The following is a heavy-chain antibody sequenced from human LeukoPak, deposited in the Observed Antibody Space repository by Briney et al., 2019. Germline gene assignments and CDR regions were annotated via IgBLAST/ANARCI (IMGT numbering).Heavy chain of an antibody. V-gene: IGHV3-23*01. CDR2: ISGSGGST. CDR3: ARVRGVIIPNRPYYFDY. CDR1: GFTFSSYA. J-gene: IGHJ4*02. D-gene: IGHD3-10*01. Sequence: GGSLRLSCAASGFTFSSYAMSWVRQAPGKGLEWVSAISGSGGSTYYADSVKGRFTISRDNSKNTLYLQMNSLRAEDTAVYYCARVRGVIIPNRPYYFDYWGQGTLVTVS.